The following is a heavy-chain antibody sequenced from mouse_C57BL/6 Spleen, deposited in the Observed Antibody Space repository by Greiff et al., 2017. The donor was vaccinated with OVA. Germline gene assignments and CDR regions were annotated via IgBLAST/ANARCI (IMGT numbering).Heavy chain of an antibody. CDR3: NLLRDY. CDR1: YTFTDYYM. J-gene: IGHJ2*01. D-gene: IGHD1-1*01. V-gene: IGHV1-83*01. CDR2: YPGSGNTY. Sequence: VHLVESGPELVKPGASVKMSCKASGYTFTDYYMHWVKQKPGKGLEWIGEIYPGSGNTYYNEKFKGKATLTADTSSSTAYMQLSSLTSEDSAVYFCANLLRDYWGQGTTLTVSS.